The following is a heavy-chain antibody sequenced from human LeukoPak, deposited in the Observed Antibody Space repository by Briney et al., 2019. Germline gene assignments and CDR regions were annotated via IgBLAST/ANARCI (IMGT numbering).Heavy chain of an antibody. CDR2: ISYDGSNK. J-gene: IGHJ4*02. CDR1: GFRFSSYA. V-gene: IGHV3-30*18. D-gene: IGHD3-10*01. Sequence: GGSLGLSCAASGFRFSSYAMSWVRQAPGKGLEWMTVISYDGSNKYYVDSVKGRFTISRDNSKSTLYLQMNSLRAEDTAVYYCAKEGYYGSGSFPDSWGQGTLVTVSS. CDR3: AKEGYYGSGSFPDS.